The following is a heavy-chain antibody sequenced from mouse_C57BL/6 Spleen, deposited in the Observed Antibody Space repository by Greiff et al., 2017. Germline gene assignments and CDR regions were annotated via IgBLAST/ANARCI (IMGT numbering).Heavy chain of an antibody. Sequence: VKVVESGPGLVAPSQSLSITCTVSGFSLTSYGVHWVRQPPGKGLEWLVVIWSDGSTTYNSALKSRLSISKDNSKSQVVLKMNSRQTDDTAMYYCARHYYDYDWWYFDVWGTGTTVTVSS. CDR2: IWSDGST. D-gene: IGHD2-4*01. J-gene: IGHJ1*03. V-gene: IGHV2-6-1*01. CDR1: GFSLTSYG. CDR3: ARHYYDYDWWYFDV.